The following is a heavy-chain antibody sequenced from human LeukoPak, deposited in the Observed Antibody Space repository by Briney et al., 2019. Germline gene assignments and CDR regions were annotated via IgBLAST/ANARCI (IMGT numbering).Heavy chain of an antibody. CDR2: IIPILGIA. CDR1: GYTFTSYG. J-gene: IGHJ6*02. CDR3: ARALIAMVRGVITDDYYYGMDV. D-gene: IGHD3-10*01. Sequence: GASVKVSCKASGYTFTSYGISWVRQAPGQGLEWMGRIIPILGIANYAQKFQGRVTITADKSTSTAYMELSSLRSEDTAVYYCARALIAMVRGVITDDYYYGMDVWGQGTTVTVSS. V-gene: IGHV1-69*04.